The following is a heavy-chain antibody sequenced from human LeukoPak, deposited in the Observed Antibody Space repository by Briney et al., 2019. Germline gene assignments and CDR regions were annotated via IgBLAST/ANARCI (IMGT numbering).Heavy chain of an antibody. CDR1: GGSIRSYY. Sequence: PSENLSLTCSVSGGSIRSYYWNWIRQPAGKGLEWIGRIYTNVITNYNPSLKSRVTMSVDTSKNQFSLMLSSVTAADTAVYYCARGRSLYFDYWGQGTLVTVSS. J-gene: IGHJ4*02. CDR2: IYTNVIT. CDR3: ARGRSLYFDY. V-gene: IGHV4-4*07.